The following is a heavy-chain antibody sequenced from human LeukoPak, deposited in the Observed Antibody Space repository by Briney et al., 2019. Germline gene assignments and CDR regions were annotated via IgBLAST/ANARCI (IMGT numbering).Heavy chain of an antibody. J-gene: IGHJ3*02. V-gene: IGHV4-31*03. D-gene: IGHD3-22*01. CDR3: ARDSSYYYDRWRAFDI. CDR2: IYYSGST. Sequence: SETLSLTCTVSGGSISSGGYYWSWIRQHPGKGLEWIGYIYYSGSTYYNPSLKSRVTISVDTSKNQFSLKLSSVTAADTAVYYCARDSSYYYDRWRAFDIWGQGTMVTVSS. CDR1: GGSISSGGYY.